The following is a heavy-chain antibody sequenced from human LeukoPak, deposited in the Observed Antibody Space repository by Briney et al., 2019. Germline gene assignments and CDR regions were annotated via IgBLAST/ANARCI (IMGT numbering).Heavy chain of an antibody. V-gene: IGHV3-23*01. CDR1: GFIFSHYR. J-gene: IGHJ4*02. CDR3: ARDDNWLQFGC. D-gene: IGHD5-24*01. CDR2: IIASSATK. Sequence: GVSLRLSCETSGFIFSHYRMNWVRQAPGKGLEWVSDIIASSATKYYADSVKVRCPSPRDNSQDSVYLEMNSLRAEDTAVYYCARDDNWLQFGCWGQGTLVTVSS.